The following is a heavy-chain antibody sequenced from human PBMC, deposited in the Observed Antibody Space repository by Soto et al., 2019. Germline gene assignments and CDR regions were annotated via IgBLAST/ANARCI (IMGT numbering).Heavy chain of an antibody. Sequence: EVQLLESGGGLVQPGGSLRLSCAASGFTFSSYAMSWVRQAPGKGLEWVSAISGSGGSTYYADSVKGRFTISRDNSKNTLYLQMNSLRAEDTAVYYCAADPRGDYERDDAFDIWGQGTMVTVSS. J-gene: IGHJ3*02. CDR2: ISGSGGST. CDR1: GFTFSSYA. CDR3: AADPRGDYERDDAFDI. D-gene: IGHD4-17*01. V-gene: IGHV3-23*01.